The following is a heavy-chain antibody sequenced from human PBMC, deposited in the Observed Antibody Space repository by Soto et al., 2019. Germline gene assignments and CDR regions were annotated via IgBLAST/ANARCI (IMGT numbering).Heavy chain of an antibody. D-gene: IGHD3-3*01. CDR2: IYYSGST. CDR3: ARDSRRTPWLLWEERGRYYYYGMDV. Sequence: PSETLSLTCTVSGGSISSYYWSWIRQPPGKGLEWIGYIYYSGSTNYNPSLKSRVTISVDTSKNQFSLQLSSVTAADTAVYYCARDSRRTPWLLWEERGRYYYYGMDVWGQETTVTVSS. J-gene: IGHJ6*02. CDR1: GGSISSYY. V-gene: IGHV4-59*01.